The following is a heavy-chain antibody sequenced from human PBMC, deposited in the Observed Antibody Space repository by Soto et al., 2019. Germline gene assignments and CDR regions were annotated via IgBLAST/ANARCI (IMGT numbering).Heavy chain of an antibody. J-gene: IGHJ4*02. CDR1: GFTFSSYG. D-gene: IGHD1-26*01. CDR3: AKDSRGLGGTYTH. CDR2: ISYDGSNK. Sequence: GGSLRLSCAASGFTFSSYGMHWVRQAPGKGLEWVAVISYDGSNKYYADSVKGRFTISRDNSKNTLYLQMNSLRAEDTAVYYCAKDSRGLGGTYTHWGQGTLVTVSS. V-gene: IGHV3-30*18.